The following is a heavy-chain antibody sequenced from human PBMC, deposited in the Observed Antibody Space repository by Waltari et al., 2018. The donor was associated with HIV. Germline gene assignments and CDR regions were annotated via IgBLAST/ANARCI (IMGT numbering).Heavy chain of an antibody. V-gene: IGHV4-59*01. J-gene: IGHJ4*02. CDR3: ARDADGLDY. CDR1: GDSINTYY. CDR2: FYYSGST. Sequence: QVQLQESGPGLVKPAETLSLTCTVSGDSINTYYWSWIRQPPGKGLEWIGHFYYSGSTKYTPSLTSRVRISVDTSKKQISLKVKSVTTADTAMYYCARDADGLDYWGQGTLVTVSS.